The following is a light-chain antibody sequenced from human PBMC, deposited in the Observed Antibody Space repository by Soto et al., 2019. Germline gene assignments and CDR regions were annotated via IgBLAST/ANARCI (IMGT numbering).Light chain of an antibody. CDR2: DVS. J-gene: IGLJ1*01. Sequence: QSALTQPCSVSGSPGQSVTVSCIGTSSDVGGYKSVSWYQQYPGKAPKLMIYDVSERPSGVPNRFSGSKSGNTASLTISGLQAEDEADYYCCSYVGSYSYVFGTGTKLTVL. CDR3: CSYVGSYSYV. CDR1: SSDVGGYKS. V-gene: IGLV2-11*01.